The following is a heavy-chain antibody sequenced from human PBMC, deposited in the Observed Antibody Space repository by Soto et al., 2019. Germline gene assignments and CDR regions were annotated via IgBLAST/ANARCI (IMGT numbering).Heavy chain of an antibody. Sequence: QVQLVQSGAEVKKPGSSVKVSCKAPGGTFSSYAISWVRQAPGQGLEWMGGIIPIFGTAKYAQKFQGRVTITADEPTSTGYMELSSLRSEDTAVYYCARSQGGSSSLDIYYYYYYGMDVWGQATTVTVSS. CDR3: ARSQGGSSSLDIYYYYYYGMDV. V-gene: IGHV1-69*01. CDR2: IIPIFGTA. D-gene: IGHD2-15*01. J-gene: IGHJ6*02. CDR1: GGTFSSYA.